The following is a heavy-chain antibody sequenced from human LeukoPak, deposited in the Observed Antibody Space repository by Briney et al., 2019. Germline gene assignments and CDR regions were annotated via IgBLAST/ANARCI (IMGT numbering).Heavy chain of an antibody. CDR3: ARDTHYDYVWGSYRPFDY. CDR2: ISSSSSYI. Sequence: PGGSLRLSCAAFGFTFSSYSMNWVRQAPGKGLEWVSSISSSSSYIYYADSVKGRFAISRDNAKNSLYLQMNSLRAEDTAVYYCARDTHYDYVWGSYRPFDYWGQGTLVTVSS. D-gene: IGHD3-16*02. J-gene: IGHJ4*02. V-gene: IGHV3-21*01. CDR1: GFTFSSYS.